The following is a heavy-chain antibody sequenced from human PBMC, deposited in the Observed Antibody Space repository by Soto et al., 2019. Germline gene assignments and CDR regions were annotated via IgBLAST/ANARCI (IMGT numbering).Heavy chain of an antibody. D-gene: IGHD3-10*01. CDR1: GFTVSSNY. V-gene: IGHV3-66*04. J-gene: IGHJ4*02. CDR3: ARPSNTNTWFEFDS. CDR2: IYSGGAT. Sequence: PGGSLRLSCAASGFTVSSNYMTWVRQAPGKGLEWVSVIYSGGATYYADSVKGRFTISRDNSKNTLYLQMNSLRAEDTAVYYCARPSNTNTWFEFDSWGQGSLVTVSS.